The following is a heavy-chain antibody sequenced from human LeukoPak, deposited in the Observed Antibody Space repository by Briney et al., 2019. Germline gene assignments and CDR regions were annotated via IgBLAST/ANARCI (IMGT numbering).Heavy chain of an antibody. CDR1: GGSISSYY. D-gene: IGHD5-12*01. J-gene: IGHJ4*02. V-gene: IGHV4-4*09. Sequence: SATLSLTCTVSGGSISSYYWSWIRQPPGKGLEWIGYIYTSGSTNYNPSLKSRVTISVDTSKNQFSLKLSSVTAADTAVYYCARGYSGYTSFDYWGQGTLVTVSS. CDR3: ARGYSGYTSFDY. CDR2: IYTSGST.